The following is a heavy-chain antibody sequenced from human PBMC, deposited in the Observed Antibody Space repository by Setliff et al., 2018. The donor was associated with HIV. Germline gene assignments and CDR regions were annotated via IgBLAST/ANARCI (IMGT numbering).Heavy chain of an antibody. CDR1: GGTFSLHY. D-gene: IGHD6-19*01. J-gene: IGHJ4*02. CDR2: INHSGGT. V-gene: IGHV4-34*01. CDR3: ARDPNTGWYYLDF. Sequence: PSETLSLTCAVSGGTFSLHYYTWIRQSPLRGLEWIGEINHSGGTRYNPSLESRVTMSLDSSRKQSSLRLISVTAADTAVYYCARDPNTGWYYLDFWGPGALVTVSS.